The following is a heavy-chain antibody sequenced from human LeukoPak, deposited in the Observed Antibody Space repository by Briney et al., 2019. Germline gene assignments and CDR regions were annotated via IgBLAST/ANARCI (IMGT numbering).Heavy chain of an antibody. J-gene: IGHJ4*02. CDR1: GFTFSSYW. V-gene: IGHV3-74*01. D-gene: IGHD3-22*01. CDR3: ARVLHKRNYDSSVYYGY. CDR2: IKSDGSST. Sequence: PGGSLRLSCAASGFTFSSYWMHWVRQAPGKGLVWVSRIKSDGSSTSYADFVKGRFTFSRDNSKNTLYLQMNSLRAEDTAVYYCARVLHKRNYDSSVYYGYWGQGTLVTVSS.